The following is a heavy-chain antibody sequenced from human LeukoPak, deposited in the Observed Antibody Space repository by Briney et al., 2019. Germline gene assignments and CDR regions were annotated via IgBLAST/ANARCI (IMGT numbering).Heavy chain of an antibody. J-gene: IGHJ4*02. CDR1: GFTFSNAW. CDR3: ITQFSGPSYDY. V-gene: IGHV3-15*01. CDR2: IKSKTDGGTT. D-gene: IGHD2-15*01. Sequence: GGSLRLSCVASGFTFSNAWMSWVRQAPGKGLEWVGRIKSKTDGGTTDYAAPVKVRFTISGDDSKNTLYLQMNSLKTEDTAVYYCITQFSGPSYDYWGQGTLVTVSS.